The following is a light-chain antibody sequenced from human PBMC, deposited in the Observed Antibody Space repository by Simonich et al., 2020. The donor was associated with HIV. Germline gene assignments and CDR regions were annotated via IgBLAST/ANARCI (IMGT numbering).Light chain of an antibody. Sequence: DIVMTQSPDSLAVSLGERATINCKARHSVLYRSNTKNYLAWYQQQQGQPPKLLFYWASTRESGVPDRFSGSGSGTDFTLTISSLQAEDVAIYYCQQYYSTPWTFGQETKVEIK. V-gene: IGKV4-1*01. CDR3: QQYYSTPWT. CDR2: WAS. J-gene: IGKJ1*01. CDR1: HSVLYRSNTKNY.